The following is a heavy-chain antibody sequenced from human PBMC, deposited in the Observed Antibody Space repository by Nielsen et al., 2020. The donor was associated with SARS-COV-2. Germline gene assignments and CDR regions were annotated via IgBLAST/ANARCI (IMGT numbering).Heavy chain of an antibody. V-gene: IGHV3-11*05. J-gene: IGHJ4*02. CDR3: AREGRDLPLDY. Sequence: GGSLRLSCAASGFTFSDYYMSWIRQAPGKGLEWISYIRSGSTYTNYADSVKGRFTISRDDAKNSLYLQMNSLRAEDTAVYYCAREGRDLPLDYWGQGTLVTVTS. D-gene: IGHD5-24*01. CDR1: GFTFSDYY. CDR2: IRSGSTYT.